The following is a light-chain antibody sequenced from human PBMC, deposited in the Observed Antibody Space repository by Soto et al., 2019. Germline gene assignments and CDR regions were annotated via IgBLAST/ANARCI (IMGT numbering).Light chain of an antibody. CDR2: DVS. V-gene: IGLV2-14*01. CDR1: SSDVGSYNY. CDR3: SSYTSSSTL. Sequence: QSALTQPASVSVSPGQSITISCTGTSSDVGSYNYVSWYQQHPGKAPKLMIYDVSNRPSGVSNRFSGSKSGNTASLTISGLQAEDEADYYCSSYTSSSTLFGTGTKVTVL. J-gene: IGLJ1*01.